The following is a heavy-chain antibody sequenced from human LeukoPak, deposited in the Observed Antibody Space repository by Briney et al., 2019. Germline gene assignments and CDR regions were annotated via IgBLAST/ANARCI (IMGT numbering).Heavy chain of an antibody. D-gene: IGHD3-16*01. CDR2: IKEDGSTT. J-gene: IGHJ5*02. CDR1: GFTFSLHW. CDR3: ARSARGGSHEDL. V-gene: IGHV3-74*01. Sequence: PGGSLRLSCAASGFTFSLHWTHWVRHAPEKGLEWVSRIKEDGSTTNYADSVKGRFTISRNNAKTTLYLQMNSLRAEDTGVYYCARSARGGSHEDLWGQGTLVSVAS.